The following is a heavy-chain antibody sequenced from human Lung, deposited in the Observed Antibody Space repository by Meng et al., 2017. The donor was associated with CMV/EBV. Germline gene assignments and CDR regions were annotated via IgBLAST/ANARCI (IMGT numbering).Heavy chain of an antibody. V-gene: IGHV5-51*01. CDR2: IYPGDSDT. D-gene: IGHD3-3*01. Sequence: XVSXKGSGYSFTSYWIGWVRQMPGKGLEWMGIIYPGDSDTRYSPSFQGQVTISADKSISTAYLQWSSLKASDTAMYYCETSLSGPDITIFGVVIGYWGQGTXVTVSS. CDR1: GYSFTSYW. CDR3: ETSLSGPDITIFGVVIGY. J-gene: IGHJ4*02.